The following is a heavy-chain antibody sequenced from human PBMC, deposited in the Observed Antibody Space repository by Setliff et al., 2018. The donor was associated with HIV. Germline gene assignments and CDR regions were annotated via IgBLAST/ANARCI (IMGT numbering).Heavy chain of an antibody. V-gene: IGHV4-38-2*01. CDR1: GYSISSGYY. Sequence: SETLSLTCAVSGYSISSGYYWGWIRQPPGKGLEWIGSIFYSGRSTYNPSLNSRLTISIDTSGNQFSLRLNSVTAADTAVYFCARVGLAYSGDMDVWGKGTTVTVSS. CDR2: IFYSGRS. J-gene: IGHJ6*03. D-gene: IGHD2-21*01. CDR3: ARVGLAYSGDMDV.